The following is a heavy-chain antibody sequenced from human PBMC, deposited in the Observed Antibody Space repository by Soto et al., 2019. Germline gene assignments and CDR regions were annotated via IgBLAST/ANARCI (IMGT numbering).Heavy chain of an antibody. CDR1: GYTFTGYY. CDR3: ARAGYAPYYYYGMDV. Sequence: WASVKVSCKASGYTFTGYYMHWVRQAPGQGLEWMGWINPNSGGTNYAQKFQGRVTMTRDTSISTAYMELSRLRSDDTAVYYCARAGYAPYYYYGMDVWGQGTTVTVSS. D-gene: IGHD1-1*01. J-gene: IGHJ6*02. V-gene: IGHV1-2*02. CDR2: INPNSGGT.